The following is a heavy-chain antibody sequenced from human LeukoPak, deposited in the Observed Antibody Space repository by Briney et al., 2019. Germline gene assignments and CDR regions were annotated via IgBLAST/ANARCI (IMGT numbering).Heavy chain of an antibody. CDR2: VYYSGSS. J-gene: IGHJ4*02. CDR3: ARSIGAVWYFDY. Sequence: SETLSLTCTVSGGSISSYYWSWIRQPPGKGLEWIGYVYYSGSSNYNPSLKSRVTISIATSKNQFSLKLSSVTAADTAIYYCARSIGAVWYFDYWGQGTLVTVSS. D-gene: IGHD6-13*01. V-gene: IGHV4-59*01. CDR1: GGSISSYY.